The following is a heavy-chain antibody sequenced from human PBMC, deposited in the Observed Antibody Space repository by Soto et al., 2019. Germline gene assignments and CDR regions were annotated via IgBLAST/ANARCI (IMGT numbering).Heavy chain of an antibody. V-gene: IGHV3-74*01. CDR3: ARLPVDTITSLDY. J-gene: IGHJ4*02. D-gene: IGHD3-3*01. CDR2: INSDGSSI. CDR1: GFPSSRTW. Sequence: EVRLVESGGDLVQPGGFLRLSVQPSGFPSSRTWLTGAPQFPGKGLVWVSRINSDGSSISYSNSVKGRFTISRDNAKNTLYLQMNSLRVEDTAVYYCARLPVDTITSLDYWGQGTLVTVSS.